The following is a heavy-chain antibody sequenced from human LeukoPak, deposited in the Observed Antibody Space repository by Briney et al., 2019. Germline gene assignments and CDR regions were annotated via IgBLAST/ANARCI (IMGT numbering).Heavy chain of an antibody. CDR1: GGSISSSSYY. J-gene: IGHJ4*02. CDR2: IYYSGST. CDR3: ARGSLGGVIVYFDY. D-gene: IGHD3-16*02. Sequence: SETLSLTCTVSGGSISSSSYYWGWIRQPPGKGLEWIGSIYYSGSTYYNPSLKSRVTISVDTSKNQFSLKLSSVTAADTAVYYCARGSLGGVIVYFDYWGQGTLVTVSS. V-gene: IGHV4-39*01.